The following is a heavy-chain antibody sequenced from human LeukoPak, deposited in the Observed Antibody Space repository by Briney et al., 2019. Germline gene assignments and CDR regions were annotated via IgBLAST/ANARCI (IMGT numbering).Heavy chain of an antibody. V-gene: IGHV1-2*06. D-gene: IGHD3-22*01. J-gene: IGHJ4*02. Sequence: ASVKVSCKASGYTFTGYYMHWVRQAPGQGLEWMGRINPNSGGTNYAQKFQGRVTMTRDTSISTAHMELSRLRSDDTAVYYCARVFQGRITMIVNPASDYWGQGTLVTVSS. CDR2: INPNSGGT. CDR3: ARVFQGRITMIVNPASDY. CDR1: GYTFTGYY.